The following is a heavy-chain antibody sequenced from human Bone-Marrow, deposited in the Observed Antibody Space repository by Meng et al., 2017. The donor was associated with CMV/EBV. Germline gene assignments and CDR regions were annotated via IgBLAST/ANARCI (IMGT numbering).Heavy chain of an antibody. CDR2: IYYRGST. D-gene: IGHD1-14*01. CDR3: ARKVPVTPFYSFDL. CDR1: AGSISSSNHF. V-gene: IGHV4-39*07. Sequence: SETMSPTCIVSAGSISSSNHFWGWIRQPPGKGLEWIGSIYYRGSTYGNPSLKSRVTISADTSKDQFSLRLTSLTAADTAIYYCARKVPVTPFYSFDLWGQGTMVTFSS. J-gene: IGHJ3*01.